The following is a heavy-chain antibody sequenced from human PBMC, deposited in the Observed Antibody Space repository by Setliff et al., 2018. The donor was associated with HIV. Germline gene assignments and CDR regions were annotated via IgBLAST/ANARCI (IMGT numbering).Heavy chain of an antibody. CDR1: GDSMRDYY. D-gene: IGHD3-10*01. CDR2: TFPSGTT. CDR3: ARDRSNYGSGSSAYNWFDP. J-gene: IGHJ5*02. V-gene: IGHV4-4*07. Sequence: PSETLSLTCTVSGDSMRDYYWSWLRQPAGKGLEWIGRTFPSGTTDYNPSLKSRVTMSIDTSKDQFSLNLKSVTAADTAAYFCARDRSNYGSGSSAYNWFDPWCQGNQVTVSS.